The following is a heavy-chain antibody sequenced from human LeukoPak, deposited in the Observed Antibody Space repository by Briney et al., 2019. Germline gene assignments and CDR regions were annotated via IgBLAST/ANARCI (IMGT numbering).Heavy chain of an antibody. CDR2: ISSSSSYI. CDR1: GFTFSSYS. D-gene: IGHD1-7*01. V-gene: IGHV3-21*01. Sequence: PGGSLRLSSAASGFTFSSYSMNWVRQAPGKGLKWVSSISSSSSYIYYADSVKGRFTISRDNAKNSLYLQMNSLRAEDTAVYYCARDPAPYNWNSNWFDPWGQGTLVTVSS. J-gene: IGHJ5*02. CDR3: ARDPAPYNWNSNWFDP.